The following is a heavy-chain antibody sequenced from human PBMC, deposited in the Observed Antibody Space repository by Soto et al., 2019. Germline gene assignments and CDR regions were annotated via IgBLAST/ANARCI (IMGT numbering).Heavy chain of an antibody. J-gene: IGHJ4*02. Sequence: EVQLVESGGHMVQPGRSLKLSCVGSGYSFEDYSMHWVRQAPGKGLEWVSGISWNGNFTGYADSVKGRFTISRDNAKTSRFLQMRRLSLEDTALYYCVGGSWLDWGQGSLVTVSS. CDR1: GYSFEDYS. D-gene: IGHD2-15*01. CDR2: ISWNGNFT. CDR3: VGGSWLD. V-gene: IGHV3-9*01.